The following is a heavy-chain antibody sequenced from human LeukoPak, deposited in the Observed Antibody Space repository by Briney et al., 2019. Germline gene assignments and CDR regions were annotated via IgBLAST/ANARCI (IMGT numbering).Heavy chain of an antibody. V-gene: IGHV3-74*01. J-gene: IGHJ4*02. CDR3: ARDGAYYYDSSGYSASFV. Sequence: PGGSLRLSCAASGFTFSSYWMHWVRQAPGKGLVWVSRINSDGSSTSYADSVKGRFTVSRDNAKNTLYLQMNSLRAEDTAVYYCARDGAYYYDSSGYSASFVWGQGTLVTVSS. D-gene: IGHD3-22*01. CDR1: GFTFSSYW. CDR2: INSDGSST.